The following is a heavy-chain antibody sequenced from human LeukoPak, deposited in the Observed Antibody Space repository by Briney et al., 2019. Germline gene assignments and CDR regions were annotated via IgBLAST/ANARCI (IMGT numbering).Heavy chain of an antibody. CDR2: IYHSGST. CDR3: ARGPIVIVPAAGYYYYGMDV. Sequence: SQTLSLTCAVSGGSISSGGYSWSWLRQPPGKGLEWIGYIYHSGSTYYNPSLKSRVTISVDRSKDQFSLKLSSVTAADTAVYYCARGPIVIVPAAGYYYYGMDVWGQGTTVTVSS. J-gene: IGHJ6*02. CDR1: GGSISSGGYS. D-gene: IGHD2-2*01. V-gene: IGHV4-30-2*01.